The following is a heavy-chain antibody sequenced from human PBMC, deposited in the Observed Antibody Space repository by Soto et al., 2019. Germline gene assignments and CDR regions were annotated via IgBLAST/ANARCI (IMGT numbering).Heavy chain of an antibody. CDR1: GGTFSTSS. CDR3: ARGHEYGGNSDAFDI. Sequence: QVHLVQSGAEVKKPGSSVKVSCKASGGTFSTSSINWLRQAPGQRPEWMGNILPVFGTADYAQKFRDRVTIPAEKSTNTAYMELRSLFSEDAAVYYCARGHEYGGNSDAFDIWGQGTVVTVSS. V-gene: IGHV1-69*14. CDR2: ILPVFGTA. D-gene: IGHD4-17*01. J-gene: IGHJ3*02.